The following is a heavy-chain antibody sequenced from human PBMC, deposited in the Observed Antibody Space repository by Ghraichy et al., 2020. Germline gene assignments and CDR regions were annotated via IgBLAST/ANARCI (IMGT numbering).Heavy chain of an antibody. V-gene: IGHV1-69*13. J-gene: IGHJ5*02. CDR2: IIPIFGTA. D-gene: IGHD2-2*01. Sequence: SVKVSCKASGGTFSSYAISWVRQAPGQGLEWMGGIIPIFGTANYAQKFQGRVTITADESTSTAYMELSSLRSEDTAVYYCARERYCSSTSCYSVWFDPWGQGTLVTVSS. CDR3: ARERYCSSTSCYSVWFDP. CDR1: GGTFSSYA.